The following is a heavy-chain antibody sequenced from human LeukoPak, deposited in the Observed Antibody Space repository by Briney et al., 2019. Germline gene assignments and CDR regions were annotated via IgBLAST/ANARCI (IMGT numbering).Heavy chain of an antibody. D-gene: IGHD2-2*01. CDR1: GGSISSYY. CDR3: ARGGSNFYDMDV. Sequence: SDTLSLTCTVSGGSISSYYWSWIRQPPGKGLEWIGYIYYSGSTNYNPSLKSRITISIDTSKNQYSLKLSSVSAADTAVYYCARGGSNFYDMDVWGQGTTVTVSS. J-gene: IGHJ6*02. V-gene: IGHV4-59*07. CDR2: IYYSGST.